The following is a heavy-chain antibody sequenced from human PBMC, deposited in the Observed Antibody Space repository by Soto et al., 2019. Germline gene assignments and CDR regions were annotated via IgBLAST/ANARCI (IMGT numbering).Heavy chain of an antibody. CDR1: GESFSGYY. CDR3: ATAANYYGSGSPFFDY. D-gene: IGHD3-10*01. CDR2: INHSGST. Sequence: QVQLQQWGAGLLKPSETLFVTYAVYGESFSGYYWSWIRQPPAKGLEWIGEINHSGSTNYNPSLKRRVTISVDTSKKQFSLRLSSVTAADTAVYYCATAANYYGSGSPFFDYWGQGTLVTVSS. J-gene: IGHJ4*02. V-gene: IGHV4-34*01.